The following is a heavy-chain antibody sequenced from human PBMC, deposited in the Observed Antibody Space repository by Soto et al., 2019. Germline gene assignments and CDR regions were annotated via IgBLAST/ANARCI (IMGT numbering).Heavy chain of an antibody. CDR1: GYTFSNFG. V-gene: IGHV1-18*01. J-gene: IGHJ4*02. Sequence: ASVKVSCKASGYTFSNFGFSWVRQAPGQGLEWMGWISGYNGNTNYAERLQGRVTMTTDTSTSTAYMELRSLRYDDTAVYYCAREGQLGYWGQGTPVTVSS. CDR2: ISGYNGNT. D-gene: IGHD6-6*01. CDR3: AREGQLGY.